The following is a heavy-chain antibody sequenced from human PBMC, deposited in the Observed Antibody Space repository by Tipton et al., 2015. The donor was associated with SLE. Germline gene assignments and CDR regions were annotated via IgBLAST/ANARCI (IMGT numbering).Heavy chain of an antibody. Sequence: TLSLTCTVSGGSISSSSYFWGWIRQPPGKGLEWIGSIYYSGTTYYNPSLKSRVTISVDTSKNQFSLKLSSVTAADTAVYYCASDNYVFDYWGQGTLVTVSS. J-gene: IGHJ4*02. CDR2: IYYSGTT. CDR1: GGSISSSSYF. CDR3: ASDNYVFDY. D-gene: IGHD4-11*01. V-gene: IGHV4-39*07.